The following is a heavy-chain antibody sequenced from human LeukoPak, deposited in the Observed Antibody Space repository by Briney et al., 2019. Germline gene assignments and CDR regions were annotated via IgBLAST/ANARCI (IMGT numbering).Heavy chain of an antibody. CDR1: GYTFTSYD. Sequence: ASVKVSCKASGYTFTSYDINWVRQATGQGLEWMGRINPNSGGTNYAQKFQGRVTMTRDTSISTAYMELSRLRSDDTAVYYCARDLVHGDDFDYWGQGTLVTVSS. CDR3: ARDLVHGDDFDY. CDR2: INPNSGGT. J-gene: IGHJ4*02. V-gene: IGHV1-2*06. D-gene: IGHD4-17*01.